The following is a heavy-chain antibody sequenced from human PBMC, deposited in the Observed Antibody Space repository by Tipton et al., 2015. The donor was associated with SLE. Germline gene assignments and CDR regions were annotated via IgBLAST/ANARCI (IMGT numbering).Heavy chain of an antibody. CDR3: ARERRGLSWDGSPSMVGTYGYYMDL. J-gene: IGHJ6*03. V-gene: IGHV4-34*01. Sequence: TLSLTCAVYGGSFSAYYWSWIRQPPGKGLEWIGEINHSGSTNYNPSLQSRVTISRDTSYNEFSLELTSVTAADTAVYFCARERRGLSWDGSPSMVGTYGYYMDLWGKGTTVTVSS. D-gene: IGHD6-19*01. CDR1: GGSFSAYY. CDR2: INHSGST.